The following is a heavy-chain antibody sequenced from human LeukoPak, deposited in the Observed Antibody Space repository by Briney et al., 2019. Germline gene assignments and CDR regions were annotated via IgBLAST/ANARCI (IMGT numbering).Heavy chain of an antibody. CDR1: GGSISSSNW. J-gene: IGHJ4*02. D-gene: IGHD3-22*01. Sequence: PSETLSLTCAVSGGSISSSNWWSWVRQPPGKGLEWIGEIYHSGSTNYNPSLKSRVTISVDKSKNQFSLKLSSVTAADTAVYYCAIDSSGYYPYFDYWGQGTLVTVSS. CDR2: IYHSGST. CDR3: AIDSSGYYPYFDY. V-gene: IGHV4-4*02.